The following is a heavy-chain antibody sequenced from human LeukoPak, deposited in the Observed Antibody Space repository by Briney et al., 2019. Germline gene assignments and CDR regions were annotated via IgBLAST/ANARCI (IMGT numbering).Heavy chain of an antibody. CDR3: ARDGAPVIGHSYYYYYMDV. CDR1: GYTFTSYY. D-gene: IGHD3-16*01. J-gene: IGHJ6*03. V-gene: IGHV1-46*01. CDR2: INPSGGST. Sequence: VASVKVSCKASGYTFTSYYMHWVRQAPGQGLEWMGIINPSGGSTSYAQKFQGRVTMTRDTSTSTVYMELSSLRSEDTAVYYCARDGAPVIGHSYYYYYMDVWGKGTTVTVSS.